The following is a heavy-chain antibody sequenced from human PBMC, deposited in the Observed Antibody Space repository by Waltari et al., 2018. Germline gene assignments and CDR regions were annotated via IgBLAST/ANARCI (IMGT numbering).Heavy chain of an antibody. CDR3: ARDGIFGVAPFDY. CDR2: IYYSGST. Sequence: QLQLQESGPGLVKPSQTLSTPCPGSGGSTSRSSYSWGWIRQPPGKGLEWIGSIYYSGSTYYNPSLKSRVTISVDTSKNQFSLKLSSVTAADTAVYYCARDGIFGVAPFDYWGQGTLVTVSS. CDR1: GGSTSRSSYS. D-gene: IGHD3-3*01. V-gene: IGHV4-39*07. J-gene: IGHJ4*02.